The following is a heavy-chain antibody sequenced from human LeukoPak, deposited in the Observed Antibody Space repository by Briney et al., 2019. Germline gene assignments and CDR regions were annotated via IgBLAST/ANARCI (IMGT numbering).Heavy chain of an antibody. Sequence: GGSLRLSCLTSGFTLSTNAMSWVRQAPGKGLEWISGISGSGASTYYADSVKGRFTISRDDSRNTLYLQMNSLRGDDTAVYYCAKDLRGITIFGVVIIPQPNFDYWGQGTLVTVSS. CDR1: GFTLSTNA. D-gene: IGHD3-3*01. V-gene: IGHV3-23*01. CDR3: AKDLRGITIFGVVIIPQPNFDY. J-gene: IGHJ4*02. CDR2: ISGSGAST.